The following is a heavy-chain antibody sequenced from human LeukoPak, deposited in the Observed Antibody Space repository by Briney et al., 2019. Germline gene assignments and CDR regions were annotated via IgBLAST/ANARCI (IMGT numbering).Heavy chain of an antibody. Sequence: SETLSLTCAVYGGSLSDYYWSWIRQPPGMGLEWIGEINHSGETKYNPSLKSRVAMSVDTSKNQFSLELRSVTVADTAVYYCARGQWLDNSWGQGTLVTVSS. D-gene: IGHD6-19*01. V-gene: IGHV4-34*01. J-gene: IGHJ4*02. CDR3: ARGQWLDNS. CDR1: GGSLSDYY. CDR2: INHSGET.